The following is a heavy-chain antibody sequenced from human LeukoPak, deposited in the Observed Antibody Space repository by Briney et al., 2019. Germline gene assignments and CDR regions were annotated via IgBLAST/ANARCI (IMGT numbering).Heavy chain of an antibody. V-gene: IGHV4-39*01. J-gene: IGHJ4*02. CDR3: ARQEGSGWYDY. CDR2: IYYSGST. Sequence: SETLSLTCTVSGGSISSSSYYWGWIRQPPGKGLEWIGSIYYSGSTYYNPSLKSRVTISVDTSKNQFSLKLSSVTAADTAVYHCARQEGSGWYDYWGQGTLVTVSS. CDR1: GGSISSSSYY. D-gene: IGHD6-19*01.